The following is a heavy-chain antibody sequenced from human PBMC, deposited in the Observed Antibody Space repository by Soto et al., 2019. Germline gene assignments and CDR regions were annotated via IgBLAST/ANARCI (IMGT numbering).Heavy chain of an antibody. Sequence: QVQLVQSGTEVKEPGASVSLSSKASGYTFTTYYIHWVRQAPGQGLEWMGMINPSGGSTTYAQNFQGRVTITRDTSTSTVYMDLNSLRSDDTAVYYCARATSAGNGRRVDVWGQGTTVTVSS. V-gene: IGHV1-46*01. D-gene: IGHD6-13*01. CDR2: INPSGGST. J-gene: IGHJ6*02. CDR3: ARATSAGNGRRVDV. CDR1: GYTFTTYY.